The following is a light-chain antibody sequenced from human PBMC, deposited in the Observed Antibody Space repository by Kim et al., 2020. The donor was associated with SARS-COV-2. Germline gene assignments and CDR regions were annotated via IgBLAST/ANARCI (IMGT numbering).Light chain of an antibody. J-gene: IGKJ1*01. V-gene: IGKV1-5*03. CDR3: KQYETYWT. Sequence: DIQMTQSPSTPSAFVGNRVTITCRASQSVDGWVAWYQQQPGKAPKLLIYQASKLASGVPARFSGSGSGTSFTLTISDLQSEDSAVYYCKQYETYWTFGPGTKVDIK. CDR2: QAS. CDR1: QSVDGW.